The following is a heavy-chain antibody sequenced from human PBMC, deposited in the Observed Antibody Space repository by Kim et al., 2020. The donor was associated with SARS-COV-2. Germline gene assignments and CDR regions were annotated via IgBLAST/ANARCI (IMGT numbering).Heavy chain of an antibody. V-gene: IGHV4-38-2*02. D-gene: IGHD5-12*01. J-gene: IGHJ5*02. CDR1: GYSISSGYY. CDR2: IYHSGST. Sequence: SETLSLTCTVSGYSISSGYYWGWIRQPPGKGLEWIGSIYHSGSTYYNPSLKSRVTISVDTSKNQFSLKLSSVTAADTAVYYCARGYDPSWWFDPWGQGTLFTVSS. CDR3: ARGYDPSWWFDP.